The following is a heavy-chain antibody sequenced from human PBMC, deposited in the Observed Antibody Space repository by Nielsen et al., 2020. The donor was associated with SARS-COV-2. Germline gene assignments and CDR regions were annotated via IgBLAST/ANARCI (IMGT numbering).Heavy chain of an antibody. CDR3: TRGPRRVVGATIDY. CDR1: GFTFSDYY. V-gene: IGHV3-11*05. J-gene: IGHJ4*02. CDR2: ITSSSTYT. D-gene: IGHD1-26*01. Sequence: GESLKISCVGSGFTFSDYYMSWVRQAPGKGLEWVSYITSSSTYTNYADSVKGRFTISRDNAKNSLSLQMNSLRVEDTAVYYCTRGPRRVVGATIDYWGQGTLVTVSS.